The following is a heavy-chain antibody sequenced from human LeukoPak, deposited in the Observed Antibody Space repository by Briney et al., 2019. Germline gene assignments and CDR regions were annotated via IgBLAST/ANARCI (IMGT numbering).Heavy chain of an antibody. CDR2: VNPTSSSI. CDR1: GLIFSDYS. V-gene: IGHV3-21*01. D-gene: IGHD3-22*01. CDR3: VRLRSNSDRSGYYYYYDY. Sequence: GGSLRLSCAVSGLIFSDYSFNWVRQAPGKGLEWVSYVNPTSSSIYYADAVRGRFTISRDNAKSSVYLQMNSLRAEDTAVYYCVRLRSNSDRSGYYYYYDYWGQGILVTVS. J-gene: IGHJ4*02.